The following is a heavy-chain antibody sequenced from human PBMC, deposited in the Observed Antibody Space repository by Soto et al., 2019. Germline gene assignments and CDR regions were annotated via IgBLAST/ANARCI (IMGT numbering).Heavy chain of an antibody. Sequence: ASVKVCCKASGYTFTGYYMHWVRQAPGQGLEWMGWINPNSGGTNYAQKFQGRVTMTRDTSISTAYMELSRLRSDDTAVYYCARVPTIFGVVINIYGMDVWGQGTTVSVSS. D-gene: IGHD3-3*01. V-gene: IGHV1-2*02. CDR1: GYTFTGYY. CDR2: INPNSGGT. CDR3: ARVPTIFGVVINIYGMDV. J-gene: IGHJ6*02.